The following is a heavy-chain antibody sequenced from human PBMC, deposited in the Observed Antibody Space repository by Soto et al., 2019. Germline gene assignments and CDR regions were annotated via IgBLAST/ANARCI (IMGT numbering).Heavy chain of an antibody. D-gene: IGHD1-1*01. V-gene: IGHV1-18*01. CDR1: GYRFTSFG. CDR2: ISPNSGAT. J-gene: IGHJ4*02. CDR3: VREIWTNCGPRNFFDL. Sequence: QVQLVQSEGEVKQPGASVKLSCKASGYRFTSFGISWVRQAPGQGREWMGWISPNSGATRYAQSLQGRVTMTTETSATTACPQLCSPASDDTAVYECVREIWTNCGPRNFFDLWGLGALVTVSS.